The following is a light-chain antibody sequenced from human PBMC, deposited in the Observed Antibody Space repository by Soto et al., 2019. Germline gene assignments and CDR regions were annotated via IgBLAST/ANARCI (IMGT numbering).Light chain of an antibody. J-gene: IGKJ4*01. CDR2: GAS. CDR1: QSVSNNY. Sequence: EMVLTQSPGTLSLSPGERATLSCRASQSVSNNYLAWYQQKPGQAPRLLIYGASSMATSIPDRFSGSGSGTDFTLTISSLEPEHFAVYYCQQYGRSPSTFGGGTTVECK. CDR3: QQYGRSPST. V-gene: IGKV3-20*01.